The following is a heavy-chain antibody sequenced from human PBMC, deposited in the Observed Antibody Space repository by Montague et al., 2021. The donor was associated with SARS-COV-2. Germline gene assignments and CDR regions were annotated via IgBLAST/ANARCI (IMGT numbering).Heavy chain of an antibody. Sequence: SETLSLTCTVSGVSITDYYWSWIRQPPGKGLEWIGDILYSRGTNYNPSLKSRVAISVDTSKNQFSLRLTSVNAADTAFYYCARHPRDDGLNGGPDFWGQGTTVTVSS. CDR3: ARHPRDDGLNGGPDF. CDR2: ILYSRGT. CDR1: GVSITDYY. D-gene: IGHD3-9*01. J-gene: IGHJ6*02. V-gene: IGHV4-59*08.